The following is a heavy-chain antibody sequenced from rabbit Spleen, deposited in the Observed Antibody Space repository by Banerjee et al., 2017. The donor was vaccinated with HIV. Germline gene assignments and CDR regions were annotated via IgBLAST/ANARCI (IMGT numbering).Heavy chain of an antibody. J-gene: IGHJ6*01. V-gene: IGHV1S40*01. CDR1: GVSFSGSSY. D-gene: IGHD1-1*01. Sequence: QSLEESGGDLVKPGASLTLTCKASGVSFSGSSYMCWVRQAPGKGLEWIACIEGGSSGFTYFASWAKGRFTISKTSSTTVTLQVTSLTAADTATYFCARDTSSSFSSYGMDLWGPGTLVTVS. CDR3: ARDTSSSFSSYGMDL. CDR2: IEGGSSGFT.